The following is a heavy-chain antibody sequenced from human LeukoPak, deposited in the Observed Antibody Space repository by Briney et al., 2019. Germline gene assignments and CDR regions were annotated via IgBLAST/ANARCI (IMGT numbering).Heavy chain of an antibody. D-gene: IGHD3-16*01. CDR3: ARDPAGKGGYVFYYDY. CDR1: GDSVSSNSAA. V-gene: IGHV6-1*01. CDR2: TYYRSKWYN. J-gene: IGHJ4*02. Sequence: SQTLSLTCAISGDSVSSNSAAWNWIRQSPSRGLEWLGRTYYRSKWYNDYAVSVKSRITINPDTSKNQFSLQLNSVTPEVTAVYYCARDPAGKGGYVFYYDYWGQGTLVTVSS.